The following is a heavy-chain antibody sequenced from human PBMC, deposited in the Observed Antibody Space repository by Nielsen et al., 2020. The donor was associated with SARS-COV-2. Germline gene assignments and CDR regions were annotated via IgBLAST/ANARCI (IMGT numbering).Heavy chain of an antibody. Sequence: SETLSLTCGVYSGAFSDYRWTWVRQSPGKGLEWIGEINDSGYTNYNPSLSSRLTISRDASKRQLSLKLTSVTAADTAVYYCARASTPSLYWYFDLWGRGTLVTVSS. D-gene: IGHD2-15*01. CDR3: ARASTPSLYWYFDL. J-gene: IGHJ2*01. CDR2: INDSGYT. V-gene: IGHV4-34*01. CDR1: SGAFSDYR.